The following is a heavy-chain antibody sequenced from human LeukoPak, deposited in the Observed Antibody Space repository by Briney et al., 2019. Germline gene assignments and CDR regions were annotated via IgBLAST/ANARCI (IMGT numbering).Heavy chain of an antibody. J-gene: IGHJ4*02. CDR3: ARHGERGHSYGHDY. V-gene: IGHV4-39*01. CDR1: GGSISSRSNY. Sequence: SETLSLTCTVSGGSISSRSNYWGWIRQPPGKGLEWIGSLYYSGSTYYNPSLKSRVTISVDPSKNQLSLKLSSVTAADTAVYYCARHGERGHSYGHDYWGQGTLVTVSS. CDR2: LYYSGST. D-gene: IGHD5-18*01.